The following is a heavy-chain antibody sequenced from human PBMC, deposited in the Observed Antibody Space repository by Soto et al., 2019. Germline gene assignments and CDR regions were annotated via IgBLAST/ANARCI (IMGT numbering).Heavy chain of an antibody. CDR3: AKAGLSGSYFVDSYSGIDV. CDR1: GCTFSSYG. V-gene: IGHV3-30*18. Sequence: PGGSLRLSCAASGCTFSSYGMHWVRQAPGKGLEWVAVISYDGSNKYYADSVKGRFTISRDNSKNTLYLQMNSLRAEDTAVYYCAKAGLSGSYFVDSYSGIDVWGHGTTLTVSS. D-gene: IGHD1-26*01. J-gene: IGHJ6*02. CDR2: ISYDGSNK.